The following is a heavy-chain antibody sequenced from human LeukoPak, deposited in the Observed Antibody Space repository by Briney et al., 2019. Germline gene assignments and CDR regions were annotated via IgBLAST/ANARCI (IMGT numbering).Heavy chain of an antibody. Sequence: SQTLSLTCAVSGGSISSDGYSWSWIRQPPGKGLEWIGYIYHSGSTYYNPSLKSRVTISVDRSKNQFSLKLSSVTAADTAVYYCARGRLTLDYWGQGTLVTVSS. J-gene: IGHJ4*02. CDR1: GGSISSDGYS. CDR3: ARGRLTLDY. CDR2: IYHSGST. V-gene: IGHV4-30-2*01. D-gene: IGHD2-15*01.